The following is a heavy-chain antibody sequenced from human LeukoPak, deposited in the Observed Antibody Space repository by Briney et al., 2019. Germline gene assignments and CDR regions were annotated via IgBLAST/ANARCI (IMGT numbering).Heavy chain of an antibody. Sequence: SETLSLTCTVSDGSISSSSYYWGWIRQPPGKGLEWIGSIYYSGSTYYSPPLRSRVAISVDTSKNQFSLKLSSVTAADTAVYYCARGWQQLPPPNWFDPWGQGTLVTVSS. V-gene: IGHV4-39*01. J-gene: IGHJ5*02. CDR3: ARGWQQLPPPNWFDP. CDR1: DGSISSSSYY. D-gene: IGHD6-13*01. CDR2: IYYSGST.